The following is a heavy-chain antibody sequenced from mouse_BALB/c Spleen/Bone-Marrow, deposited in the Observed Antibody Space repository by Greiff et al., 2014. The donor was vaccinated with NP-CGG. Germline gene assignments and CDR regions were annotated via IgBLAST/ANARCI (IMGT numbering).Heavy chain of an antibody. CDR2: ISPGDGNT. J-gene: IGHJ2*01. CDR3: ARGGDYHYFDY. V-gene: IGHV1S56*01. CDR1: GYTFTTYD. Sequence: QVQLKHSGPELVKPGALVKISCKASGYTFTTYDINWVKQRPGQGLEWIGWISPGDGNTNYNEKFKGKATLTADKSSSTAYMQLSSLTSENSAVYFCARGGDYHYFDYWGQGTTLTVSS. D-gene: IGHD2-4*01.